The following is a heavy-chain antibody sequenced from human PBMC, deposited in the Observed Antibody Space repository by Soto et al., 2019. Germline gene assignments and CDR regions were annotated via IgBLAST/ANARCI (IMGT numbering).Heavy chain of an antibody. CDR3: AREREYSGYGDAFDI. V-gene: IGHV5-51*01. CDR2: IYPGDSDT. J-gene: IGHJ3*02. Sequence: GESLKISCKGSGYSFTSYWIGWVRQMPGKGLEWMGIIYPGDSDTRYSPSLQGQVTISADKSISTAYLQWSSLKASDTAMYYCAREREYSGYGDAFDIWGQGTMVTVSS. D-gene: IGHD5-12*01. CDR1: GYSFTSYW.